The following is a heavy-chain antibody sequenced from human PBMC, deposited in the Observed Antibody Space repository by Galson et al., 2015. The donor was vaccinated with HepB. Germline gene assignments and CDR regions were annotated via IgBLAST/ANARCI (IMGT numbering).Heavy chain of an antibody. D-gene: IGHD3-10*01. J-gene: IGHJ6*02. V-gene: IGHV3-64*01. CDR3: ARSHGSGSYFDYYYYYYGMDV. Sequence: SLRLSCAASGFTFSSYAMHWVRQAPGKGLEYVSAISSNGGSTYYANSVKGRFTISRDNSKNTLYLQMGSLRAEDMAVYYCARSHGSGSYFDYYYYYYGMDVWGQGTTVTVSS. CDR2: ISSNGGST. CDR1: GFTFSSYA.